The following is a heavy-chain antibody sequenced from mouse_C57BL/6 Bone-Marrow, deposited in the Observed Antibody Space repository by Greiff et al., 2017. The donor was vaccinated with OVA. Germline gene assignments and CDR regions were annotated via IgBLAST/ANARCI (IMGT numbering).Heavy chain of an antibody. CDR1: GFTFSSYA. CDR3: ARDLIYYGSSPYWGFDV. D-gene: IGHD1-1*01. Sequence: EVQLVESGGGLVKPGGSLKLSCAASGFTFSSYAMSWVRQTPEKRLEWVATISDGGSYTYYPDNVKSRFTISRDNAKNNPYLQMSHLKSEDTAMYYCARDLIYYGSSPYWGFDVWGTGTTVTVSS. CDR2: ISDGGSYT. V-gene: IGHV5-4*01. J-gene: IGHJ1*03.